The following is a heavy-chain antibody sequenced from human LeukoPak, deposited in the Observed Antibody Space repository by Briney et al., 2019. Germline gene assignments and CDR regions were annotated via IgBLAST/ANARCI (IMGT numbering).Heavy chain of an antibody. D-gene: IGHD2-2*01. Sequence: GASVKVSCKASGYTFTSYDINWVRQAPGQGLEWMGWINPNSGGTNYAQKFQGRVTMTRDTSISTAYMELSRLRSDDTAVYYCARDYCSSTSCYGDAFDVWGQGTMVTVSS. CDR1: GYTFTSYD. CDR2: INPNSGGT. J-gene: IGHJ3*01. V-gene: IGHV1-2*02. CDR3: ARDYCSSTSCYGDAFDV.